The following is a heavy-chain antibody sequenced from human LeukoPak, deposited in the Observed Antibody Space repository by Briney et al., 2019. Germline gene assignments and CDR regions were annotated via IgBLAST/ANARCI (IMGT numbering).Heavy chain of an antibody. Sequence: GGSLRLSCAASGFTFSSYWMSWVRQAPGKGLEWVGNVRQDGGENYYVDSVKGRFTISRDNDKKSLYLQMNSLRVEDTAVYYCASFPYYGSGSYSPSSHYWGQGTLVTVSS. CDR3: ASFPYYGSGSYSPSSHY. J-gene: IGHJ4*02. CDR1: GFTFSSYW. V-gene: IGHV3-7*01. CDR2: VRQDGGEN. D-gene: IGHD3-10*01.